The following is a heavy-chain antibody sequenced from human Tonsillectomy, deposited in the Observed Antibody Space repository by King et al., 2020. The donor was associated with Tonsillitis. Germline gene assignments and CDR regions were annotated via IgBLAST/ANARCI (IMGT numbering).Heavy chain of an antibody. J-gene: IGHJ4*02. V-gene: IGHV1-46*01. CDR3: AREGGILRWSGDFEF. CDR2: INPSDGGA. D-gene: IGHD3-10*01. CDR1: GYTFTTDY. Sequence: QLVQSGADVRKPGTSVKVSCKASGYTFTTDYMHWLRQAPGQGLEWMGIINPSDGGASYAQKFQGRLTVSRDTTTSTVYMELSNLRSEDTAVYYCAREGGILRWSGDFEFWGQGTLVTVTS.